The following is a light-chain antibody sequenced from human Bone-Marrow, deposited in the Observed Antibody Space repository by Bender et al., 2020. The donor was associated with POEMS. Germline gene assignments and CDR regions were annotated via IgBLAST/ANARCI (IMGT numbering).Light chain of an antibody. J-gene: IGLJ2*01. CDR3: QVWDSGSDQPGV. V-gene: IGLV3-21*02. Sequence: SYVLTQAPSVSVAPGQTATITCGGYNIGRKSVNWYQQRPGQAPALVVFDDSDRPSGIPERFSGYNSGKTATLTISRVEAGDEADYYCQVWDSGSDQPGVFGGGTKLTVL. CDR1: NIGRKS. CDR2: DDS.